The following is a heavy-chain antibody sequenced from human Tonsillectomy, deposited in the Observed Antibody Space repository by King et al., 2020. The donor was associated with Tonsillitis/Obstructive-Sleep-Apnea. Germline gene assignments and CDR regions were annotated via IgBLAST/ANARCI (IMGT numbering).Heavy chain of an antibody. Sequence: QLQESGPGLVKPSGTLSLTCAVSGGSISRSNWWSWVRQPPGKGLEWIGEIYHSVSTNYNTSLKSRVTISVDKSKNQFSLKLSSVTAADTAVYYCAIGAPHYYYYYMDVWGKGTTVTVSS. V-gene: IGHV4-4*02. CDR3: AIGAPHYYYYYMDV. CDR2: IYHSVST. J-gene: IGHJ6*03. CDR1: GGSISRSNW.